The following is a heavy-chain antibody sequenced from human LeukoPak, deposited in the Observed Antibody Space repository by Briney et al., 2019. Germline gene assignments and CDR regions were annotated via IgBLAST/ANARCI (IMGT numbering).Heavy chain of an antibody. J-gene: IGHJ4*02. Sequence: GGSLRLSCAGSGFSFSSYGMHWVRQAPGKGLEWMAFIRSDGSNKYYADSVKGRFTISRDNSKNTLYLQMNSLRAEDTAVYYCARHSYTSGWTNFDYWGQGTLVTVSS. CDR2: IRSDGSNK. D-gene: IGHD6-19*01. CDR1: GFSFSSYG. CDR3: ARHSYTSGWTNFDY. V-gene: IGHV3-30*02.